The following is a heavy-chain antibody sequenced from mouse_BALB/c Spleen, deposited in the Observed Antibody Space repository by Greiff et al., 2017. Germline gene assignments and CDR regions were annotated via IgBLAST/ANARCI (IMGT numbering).Heavy chain of an antibody. CDR2: ISSGGSYT. CDR3: ASTTATNAMDY. Sequence: EVQLVESGGGLVKPGGSLKLSCAASGFTFSSYAMSWVRQSPEKRLEWVAEISSGGSYTYYPDTVTGRFTISRDNAKNTLYLEMSSLRSEDTAMYYCASTTATNAMDYWGQGTSVTVSS. CDR1: GFTFSSYA. V-gene: IGHV5-9-4*01. D-gene: IGHD1-2*01. J-gene: IGHJ4*01.